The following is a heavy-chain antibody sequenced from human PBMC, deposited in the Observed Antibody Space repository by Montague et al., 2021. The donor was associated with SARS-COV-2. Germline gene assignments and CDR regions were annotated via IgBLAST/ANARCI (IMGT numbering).Heavy chain of an antibody. V-gene: IGHV4-59*08. CDR3: ASGFDF. CDR1: GGSISSYY. Sequence: SETLSLTCTVSGGSISSYYCSWIRQPPGTGLEWVWYIYYSWSTNSNPSLKIRITISVATSKNQFSLKLSSVTAAGTAVYYCASGFDFWGQGTLVTVSS. J-gene: IGHJ4*02. CDR2: IYYSWST.